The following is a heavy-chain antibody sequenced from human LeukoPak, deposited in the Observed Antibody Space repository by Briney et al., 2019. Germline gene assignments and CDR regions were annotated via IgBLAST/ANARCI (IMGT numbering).Heavy chain of an antibody. J-gene: IGHJ4*02. D-gene: IGHD3-22*01. V-gene: IGHV4-59*01. Sequence: SETLSLTCTVSGGSISNYYWSWIRQPPGKGLEWIGYIHYSGSTNYNPSLKSRVTISVDTSKNQFSLKLSSVTAADTAVYYCARGSDDSSLFDYWGQGTLVTVSS. CDR1: GGSISNYY. CDR3: ARGSDDSSLFDY. CDR2: IHYSGST.